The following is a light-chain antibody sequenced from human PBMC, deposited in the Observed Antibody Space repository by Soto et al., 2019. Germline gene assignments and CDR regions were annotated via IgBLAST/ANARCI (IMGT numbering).Light chain of an antibody. J-gene: IGKJ2*01. CDR3: QQYDSYLYT. Sequence: DIQMTQSPSTLSASLGDTVTITCRASQSISSWLAWYQQQPGKAPKLLIYKASSLESGVPSRFSGSGSGTEFTLTISSLQPDDFATYYCQQYDSYLYTFGQGTKLEIK. V-gene: IGKV1-5*03. CDR1: QSISSW. CDR2: KAS.